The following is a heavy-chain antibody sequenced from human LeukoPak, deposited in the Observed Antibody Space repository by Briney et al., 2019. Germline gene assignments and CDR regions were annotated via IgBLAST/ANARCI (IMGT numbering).Heavy chain of an antibody. D-gene: IGHD6-25*01. CDR2: INHSGST. CDR1: GGSFSGYY. Sequence: PSETLSLTCAVYGGSFSGYYWSWIRQPPGKGLEWIGEINHSGSTNYNPSLKSRVTISVDTSKNQFSLKLSSVTAADTAVYYCARAGGVKTAALDLDRWGQGTLVTVSS. J-gene: IGHJ5*02. V-gene: IGHV4-34*01. CDR3: ARAGGVKTAALDLDR.